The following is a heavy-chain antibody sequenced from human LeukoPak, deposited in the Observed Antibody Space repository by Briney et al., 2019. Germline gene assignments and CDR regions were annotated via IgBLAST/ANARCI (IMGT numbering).Heavy chain of an antibody. CDR2: ISYDGSNT. J-gene: IGHJ3*02. V-gene: IGHV3-30*04. Sequence: GGSLRLSCAASGFTFSSYAMHGVRQAPGKGLEGVAVISYDGSNTYYAASVKGRFTISRANSKNTLYLQMNSLRAEDTAAYYCAREGRGDYGVAPEAFDIWAQGPMVTVSS. CDR3: AREGRGDYGVAPEAFDI. D-gene: IGHD4-17*01. CDR1: GFTFSSYA.